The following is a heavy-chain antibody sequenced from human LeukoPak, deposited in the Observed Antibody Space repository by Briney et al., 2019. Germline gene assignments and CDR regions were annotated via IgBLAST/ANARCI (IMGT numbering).Heavy chain of an antibody. CDR1: GFTFSSYS. Sequence: TGGSLRLSXAASGFTFSSYSMNWVRQAPGKGLEWVSSISSSSSYIYYADSVKGRFTISRDNAKNSLYLQMNSLRAEDTAVYYCARDESMTTVTTKPWGQGTLVTVSS. J-gene: IGHJ5*02. CDR3: ARDESMTTVTTKP. D-gene: IGHD4-17*01. V-gene: IGHV3-21*01. CDR2: ISSSSSYI.